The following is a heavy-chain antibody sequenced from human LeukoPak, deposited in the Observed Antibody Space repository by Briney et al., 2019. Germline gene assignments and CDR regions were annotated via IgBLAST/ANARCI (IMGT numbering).Heavy chain of an antibody. D-gene: IGHD3-22*01. Sequence: GGSLRLSCAASGFTFSSYAMHWVRQAPGKGLEWVPTIYTGGNTYYAASVKGRFTISRDFSKNTVFLHMNSLRAEDTAMYYCARGDDSGYYDYFDYWGQGALVTVSS. CDR1: GFTFSSYA. V-gene: IGHV3-53*01. CDR3: ARGDDSGYYDYFDY. J-gene: IGHJ4*02. CDR2: IYTGGNT.